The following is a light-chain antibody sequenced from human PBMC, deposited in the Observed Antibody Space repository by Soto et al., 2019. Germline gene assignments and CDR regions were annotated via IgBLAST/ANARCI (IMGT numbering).Light chain of an antibody. Sequence: QSALTQPASVSGSPGQSITISCTGTSSDVGGYNYVSWYQQHPGKAPKLMIYDVSNRPSGVSNRFSGSKSGNTASLTISGLQAEDEADYYCSSHTSNSPYVFGTGTQLTVL. CDR2: DVS. V-gene: IGLV2-14*01. CDR1: SSDVGGYNY. J-gene: IGLJ1*01. CDR3: SSHTSNSPYV.